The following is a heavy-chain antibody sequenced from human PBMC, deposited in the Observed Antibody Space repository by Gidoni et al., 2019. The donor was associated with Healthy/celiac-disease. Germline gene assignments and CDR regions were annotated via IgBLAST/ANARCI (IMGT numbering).Heavy chain of an antibody. CDR2: IYYSGST. D-gene: IGHD5-18*01. J-gene: IGHJ3*02. CDR1: GGSISSYY. Sequence: QVQLQESGPGLVKPSETLSLTCTVSGGSISSYYWSWIRQPPGKELEWIGYIYYSGSTKYNPSLKSRVTTSVDTSKNQFSLKLSSVTAADTAVYYCARQDTAMVYDAFDIWGQGTMVTVSS. CDR3: ARQDTAMVYDAFDI. V-gene: IGHV4-59*08.